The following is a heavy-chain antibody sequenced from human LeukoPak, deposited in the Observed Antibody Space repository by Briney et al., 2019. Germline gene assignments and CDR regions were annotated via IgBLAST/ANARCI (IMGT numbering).Heavy chain of an antibody. D-gene: IGHD3-3*01. V-gene: IGHV3-20*04. CDR2: INWNGGST. Sequence: PGGSLRLSRAASGFTFDDYGMSWVRQAPGKGLEWVSGINWNGGSTGYADSVKGRFTISRDNAKNSLYLQMNSLRAEDTALYYCASITIFGVASLWGQGTLVTVSS. CDR1: GFTFDDYG. J-gene: IGHJ4*02. CDR3: ASITIFGVASL.